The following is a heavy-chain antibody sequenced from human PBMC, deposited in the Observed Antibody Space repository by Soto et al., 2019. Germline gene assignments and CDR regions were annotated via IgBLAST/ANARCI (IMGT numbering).Heavy chain of an antibody. CDR1: GGTFSSYA. CDR3: AAVQGGGATFHF. V-gene: IGHV1-69*13. CDR2: IIPIFGTA. D-gene: IGHD1-26*01. Sequence: SVKVSCKASGGTFSSYAISWVRQAPGQGLEWKGGIIPIFGTANYAQKYQGRVTITADESTSTDYMKQSSLTLEDTAVYYCAAVQGGGATFHFWGPGTLVTVSS. J-gene: IGHJ4*02.